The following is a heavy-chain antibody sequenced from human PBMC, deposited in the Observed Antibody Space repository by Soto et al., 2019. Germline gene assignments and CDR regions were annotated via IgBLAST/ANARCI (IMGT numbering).Heavy chain of an antibody. J-gene: IGHJ3*02. CDR3: ARDDSGGYYYDDFDI. D-gene: IGHD3-22*01. V-gene: IGHV3-23*01. CDR1: GFTFSNAW. Sequence: GSLRLSCAASGFTFSNAWMNWVRQAPGQGLEWVSATSGSGGTTYYADSVKGRFTISRDNSKNTLYLQMNSLRAEDTAVYYCARDDSGGYYYDDFDIWGQGTMVTVSS. CDR2: TSGSGGTT.